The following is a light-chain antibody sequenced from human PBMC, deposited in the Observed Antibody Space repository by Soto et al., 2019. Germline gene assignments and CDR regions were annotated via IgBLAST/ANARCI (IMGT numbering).Light chain of an antibody. CDR1: QSVSSSD. J-gene: IGKJ1*01. CDR2: DTS. V-gene: IGKV3-20*01. Sequence: PGERPTLSCRASQSVSSSDLAWYQQKPGRAPRLLIYDTSTRATGIPDRFSGSGSGTDFTLTINRLESEDCAVYFCQQYGGLGKSFGQGTKVDIK. CDR3: QQYGGLGKS.